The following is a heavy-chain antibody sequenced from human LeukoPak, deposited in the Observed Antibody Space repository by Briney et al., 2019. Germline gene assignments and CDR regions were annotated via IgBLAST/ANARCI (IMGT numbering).Heavy chain of an antibody. J-gene: IGHJ3*02. Sequence: ASVKVSCKVSGYTLTELSMHWVRQAPGKGPEWMGGFDPEDGETIYAQKFQGRVTMTEDTSTDTAYMELSSLRSEDTAVYYCATPRLYSGSYLAFDIWGQGTMVTVSS. CDR1: GYTLTELS. CDR2: FDPEDGET. CDR3: ATPRLYSGSYLAFDI. D-gene: IGHD1-26*01. V-gene: IGHV1-24*01.